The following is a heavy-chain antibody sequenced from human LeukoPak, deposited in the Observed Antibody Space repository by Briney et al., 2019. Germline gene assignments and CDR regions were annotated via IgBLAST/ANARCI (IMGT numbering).Heavy chain of an antibody. V-gene: IGHV1-18*01. CDR3: ASAAMVTNWFDP. D-gene: IGHD5-18*01. CDR2: ISAYNGNT. Sequence: GGSVKVSCKASGYTFTSYGISWVRQAPGQGLEWMGWISAYNGNTNYAQKLQGRVTMTTDTSTSTAYMELRSLRSDDTAVYYCASAAMVTNWFDPWGQGTRVTVSS. CDR1: GYTFTSYG. J-gene: IGHJ5*02.